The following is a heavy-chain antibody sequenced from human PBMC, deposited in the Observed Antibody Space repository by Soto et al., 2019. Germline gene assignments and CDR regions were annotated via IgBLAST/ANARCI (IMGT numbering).Heavy chain of an antibody. CDR1: GYTFTSYY. CDR3: ARARNDYGDYGGWFDP. Sequence: ASVKGSCKAAGYTFTSYYMHWVRQAPGQGLEWMGIINPSGGSTSYAQKFQGRVTMTRDTSTSTVYMELSSLRSEDTAVYYCARARNDYGDYGGWFDPWGQGTLVTVSS. J-gene: IGHJ5*02. CDR2: INPSGGST. D-gene: IGHD4-17*01. V-gene: IGHV1-46*01.